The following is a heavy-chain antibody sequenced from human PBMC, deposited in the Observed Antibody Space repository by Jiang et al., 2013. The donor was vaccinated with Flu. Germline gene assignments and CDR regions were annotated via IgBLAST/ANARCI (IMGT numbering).Heavy chain of an antibody. CDR2: IYYSGST. J-gene: IGHJ5*02. V-gene: IGHV4-39*07. CDR1: GGSTSSSSYY. CDR3: ARDLNNWFDP. Sequence: LTCTVSGGSTSSSSYYWGWIRQPPGKGLEWIGSIYYSGSTYYNPSLKSRVTISVDTSKNQFSLKLSSVTAADTAVYYCARDLNNWFDPWGQGTLVTVSS.